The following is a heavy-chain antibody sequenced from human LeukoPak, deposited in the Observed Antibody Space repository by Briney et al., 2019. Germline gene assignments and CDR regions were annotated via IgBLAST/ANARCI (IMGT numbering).Heavy chain of an antibody. CDR1: GFTFSSYW. D-gene: IGHD3-16*01. J-gene: IGHJ5*02. Sequence: GGSLRLSCVASGFTFSSYWMHWVRQAPGKGLVWVSRINSDGSSTSYADSVKGRFTISRDNAKNTLYLQMNSLRAEDTAVYYCARTAKYQLGGFDPWGQGTLVTVSS. CDR3: ARTAKYQLGGFDP. V-gene: IGHV3-74*01. CDR2: INSDGSST.